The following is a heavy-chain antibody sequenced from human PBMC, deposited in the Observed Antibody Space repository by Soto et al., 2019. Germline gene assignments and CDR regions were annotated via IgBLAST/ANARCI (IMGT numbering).Heavy chain of an antibody. J-gene: IGHJ6*01. V-gene: IGHV1-2*04. CDR1: GYTFTGYF. CDR2: INPNSGDT. Sequence: QVQLMQSGAEVKKPGASVKVSCKASGYTFTGYFMHCVRQAPGQGLEWMGWINPNSGDTNYPQKVQGWVTTTRDPSINTDYMEVSRLSSDDTAVYYCAREVAGGMDVLGQGTTVTFSS. CDR3: AREVAGGMDV.